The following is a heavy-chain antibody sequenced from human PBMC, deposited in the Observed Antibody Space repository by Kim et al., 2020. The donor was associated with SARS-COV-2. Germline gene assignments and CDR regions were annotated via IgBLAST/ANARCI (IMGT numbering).Heavy chain of an antibody. CDR3: ARDARVSADY. D-gene: IGHD3-3*01. CDR2: GGT. V-gene: IGHV1-2*02. J-gene: IGHJ4*02. Sequence: GGTIYSQEVQGRVTITRRTSTNAAYMDLNSRTSADTAVYYCARDARVSADYWGQGTVVTVSS.